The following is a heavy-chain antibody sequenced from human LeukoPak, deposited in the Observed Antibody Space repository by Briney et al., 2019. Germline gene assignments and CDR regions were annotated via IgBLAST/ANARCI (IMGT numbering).Heavy chain of an antibody. Sequence: SVKVSCKASGYTFTSYDINWVRQAPGQGLEWMGGIAPISGTPVYAQKFQDRVNITADTSTNTAYMEMSSLTSEDTAMYYCAREGEYYAESGDLIDAADVWGQGTMVIVSA. CDR1: GYTFTSYD. J-gene: IGHJ3*01. CDR2: IAPISGTP. D-gene: IGHD3-3*01. CDR3: AREGEYYAESGDLIDAADV. V-gene: IGHV1-69*06.